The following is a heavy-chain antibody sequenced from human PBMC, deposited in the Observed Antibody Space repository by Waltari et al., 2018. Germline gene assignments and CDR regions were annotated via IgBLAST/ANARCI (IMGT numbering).Heavy chain of an antibody. J-gene: IGHJ4*02. CDR3: ARVLVGFWSGPPDH. D-gene: IGHD3-3*01. CDR2: IYHSGST. V-gene: IGHV4-38-2*02. CDR1: GYSISSGYY. Sequence: QVQLQESGPGLGKPSETLSLTGTVSGYSISSGYYWGWIRPPPGKGLELIGSIYHSGSTYYNPSLKSRVTISVDTSKNQFSLKLSSVTAADTAVYYCARVLVGFWSGPPDHWGQGTLVTVSS.